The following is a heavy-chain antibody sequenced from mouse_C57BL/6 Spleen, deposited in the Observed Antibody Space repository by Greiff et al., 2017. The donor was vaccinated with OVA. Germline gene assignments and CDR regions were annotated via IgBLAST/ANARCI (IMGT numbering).Heavy chain of an antibody. CDR3: AISYYGNRYDAMDY. D-gene: IGHD2-10*01. V-gene: IGHV2-2*01. Sequence: QVQLKQSGPGLVQPSQSLSITCTVSGFSLTSYGVHWVRQSPGKGLEWLGVIWSGGSTDYNAAFISGLSISKDKFKSEVFSKMNSLQADDTAIYDSAISYYGNRYDAMDYWGQGTSLTVSS. CDR1: GFSLTSYG. J-gene: IGHJ4*01. CDR2: IWSGGST.